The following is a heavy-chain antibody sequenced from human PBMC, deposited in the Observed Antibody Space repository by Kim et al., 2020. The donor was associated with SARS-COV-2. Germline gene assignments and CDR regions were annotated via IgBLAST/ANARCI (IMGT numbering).Heavy chain of an antibody. CDR3: AKNTPQKGIVVVILTGDAFDI. CDR2: ISGSGGST. D-gene: IGHD3-22*01. CDR1: GFTFSSYA. J-gene: IGHJ3*02. V-gene: IGHV3-23*01. Sequence: GGSLRLSCAASGFTFSSYAMSWVRQAPGKGLEWVSAISGSGGSTYYADSVKGRFTISRDNSKNTLYLQMNSLRAEDTAVYYCAKNTPQKGIVVVILTGDAFDIWGQGTMVTVSS.